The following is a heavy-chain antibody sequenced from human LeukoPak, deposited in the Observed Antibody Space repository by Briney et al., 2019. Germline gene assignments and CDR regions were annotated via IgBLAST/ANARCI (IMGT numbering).Heavy chain of an antibody. D-gene: IGHD6-19*01. CDR3: ARVSQWLPDY. V-gene: IGHV3-66*01. CDR1: GFTVSSNY. J-gene: IGHJ4*02. Sequence: GGSLRLSCAASGFTVSSNYMSWVRQAPGKGLEWVSVIYSGGITDYADSVKDRFTISRDSSKNTLYLQMNSLRAEDTAVYYRARVSQWLPDYWGQGTLVTVSS. CDR2: IYSGGIT.